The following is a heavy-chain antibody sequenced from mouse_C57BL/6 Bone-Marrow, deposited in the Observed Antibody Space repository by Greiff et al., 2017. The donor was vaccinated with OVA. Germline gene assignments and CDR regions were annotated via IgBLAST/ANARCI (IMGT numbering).Heavy chain of an antibody. CDR3: ARQVITTVEGSWVAD. V-gene: IGHV5-6*01. J-gene: IGHJ3*01. CDR2: ISSGGSYT. CDR1: GFTFSSYG. D-gene: IGHD1-1*01. Sequence: EVHLVESGGDLVKPGGSLKLSCAASGFTFSSYGMSWVRPTPDKRLEWVATISSGGSYTYYPDSVKGRFTISRDNAKNTLYLQMGSLKSEDTAMYYCARQVITTVEGSWVADWGQGTLVTVSA.